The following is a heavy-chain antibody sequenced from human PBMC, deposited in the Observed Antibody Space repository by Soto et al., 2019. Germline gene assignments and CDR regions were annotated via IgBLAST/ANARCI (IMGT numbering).Heavy chain of an antibody. V-gene: IGHV3-23*01. Sequence: LRLSCAAPGFTFSSYAMSWVRQAPGKGLEWVSAISGSGGSTYYADSVKGRFTISRDNSKNTLYLQMNSLRAEDTAVYYCAKASRRIAVAGTWTWFDPWGQGTLVTVSS. CDR1: GFTFSSYA. CDR2: ISGSGGST. D-gene: IGHD6-19*01. J-gene: IGHJ5*02. CDR3: AKASRRIAVAGTWTWFDP.